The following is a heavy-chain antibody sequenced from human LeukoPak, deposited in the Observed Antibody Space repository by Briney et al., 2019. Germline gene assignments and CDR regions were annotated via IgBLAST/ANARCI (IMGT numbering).Heavy chain of an antibody. Sequence: SETLSPTCAVYGGSFSGYYWSWIRQPPGKGLEWIGEINHSGSTNYNPSLKSRVTISVDTSKNQFSLKLSSVTAADTAVYYCARVTYYYDSSGYRPASNFDYWGQGTLVTVSS. CDR1: GGSFSGYY. V-gene: IGHV4-34*01. CDR2: INHSGST. D-gene: IGHD3-22*01. CDR3: ARVTYYYDSSGYRPASNFDY. J-gene: IGHJ4*02.